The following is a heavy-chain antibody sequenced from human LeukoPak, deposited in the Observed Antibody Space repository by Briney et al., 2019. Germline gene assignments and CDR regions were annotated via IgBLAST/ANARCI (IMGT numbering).Heavy chain of an antibody. V-gene: IGHV3-23*01. D-gene: IGHD4-11*01. CDR3: AKDLDGTYDYPRSMDV. Sequence: TGGSLRLSCSASGFTFCRYGRSWVRQAPGKGLEGVSALSGSGGSTYYADPVKGRFTISRDKSKNTLYLQMNRLRAEDTAEYYCAKDLDGTYDYPRSMDVWGQGTTVTVSS. CDR1: GFTFCRYG. J-gene: IGHJ6*02. CDR2: LSGSGGST.